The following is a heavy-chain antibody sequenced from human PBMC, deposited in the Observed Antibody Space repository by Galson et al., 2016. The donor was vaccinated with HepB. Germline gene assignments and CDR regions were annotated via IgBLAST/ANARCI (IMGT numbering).Heavy chain of an antibody. CDR3: ARTLPVVFTSEDAFDI. V-gene: IGHV5-51*01. CDR2: IFPGNSDT. CDR1: GYRFTTYW. Sequence: QSGAEVKMPGESLKISCKASGYRFTTYWIGWVRQMPGRGLEWMGIIFPGNSDTKYSPSFEGQVIISADKSINTAYLQWGSLKASDTAIYYCARTLPVVFTSEDAFDIWGQGTVVTVSS. J-gene: IGHJ3*02. D-gene: IGHD2-21*01.